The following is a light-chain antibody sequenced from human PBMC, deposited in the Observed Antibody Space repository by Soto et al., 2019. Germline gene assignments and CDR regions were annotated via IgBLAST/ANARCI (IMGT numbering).Light chain of an antibody. V-gene: IGLV2-14*03. CDR1: SSDIGGYRY. Sequence: QSALTQPASVSGSPGQSITISCTGTSSDIGGYRYVSWYQQHPGKAPKLMIHEVSNRPSGVSSRFSGSKSGNTASLTIFGLQADDEADDYCSSSATTSTLIFGGGTKLTVL. CDR3: SSSATTSTLI. J-gene: IGLJ2*01. CDR2: EVS.